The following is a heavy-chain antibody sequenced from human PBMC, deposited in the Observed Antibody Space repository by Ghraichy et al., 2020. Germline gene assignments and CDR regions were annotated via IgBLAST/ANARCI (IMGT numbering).Heavy chain of an antibody. CDR2: IYYSGST. V-gene: IGHV4-59*08. J-gene: IGHJ6*02. D-gene: IGHD1-26*01. CDR3: ARLGSSTYGMDV. CDR1: GGSISSYY. Sequence: GSLRLSCTVSGGSISSYYWSWIRQPPGKGLEWIGYIYYSGSTNYNPSLKSRVTISVDTSKNQFSLKLSSVTAADTAVYYCARLGSSTYGMDVWGQGTTVTVSS.